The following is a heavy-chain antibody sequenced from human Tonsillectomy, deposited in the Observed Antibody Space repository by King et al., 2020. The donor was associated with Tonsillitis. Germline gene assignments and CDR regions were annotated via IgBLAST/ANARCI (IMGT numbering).Heavy chain of an antibody. CDR2: TFYRSKWYN. V-gene: IGHV6-1*01. D-gene: IGHD3-10*01. J-gene: IGHJ3*02. CDR1: GDTVSTNSGA. CDR3: ARDLGGWGSSYAFDI. Sequence: VQLQQSGPRLVKPSQILSLTCSISGDTVSTNSGAWNWFRQSPSRGLEWLGSTFYRSKWYNDYAISVKSRINFNADTSKNQVSLQLNSVTPEDTAVYYCARDLGGWGSSYAFDIWGQGTMVTVSS.